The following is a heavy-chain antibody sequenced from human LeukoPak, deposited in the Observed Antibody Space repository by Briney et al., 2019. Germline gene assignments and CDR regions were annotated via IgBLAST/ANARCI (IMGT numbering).Heavy chain of an antibody. CDR3: AKAKSPGEEQLVPCDY. CDR2: IRYDGSNK. Sequence: PGGSLRLSCAASGFTFSSCGMHWVRQAPGKGLEWVAFIRYDGSNKYYADSVKGRFTISRDNSKNTLYLQMNSLRAEDTAVYYCAKAKSPGEEQLVPCDYWGQGTLVTVSS. CDR1: GFTFSSCG. V-gene: IGHV3-30*02. D-gene: IGHD6-13*01. J-gene: IGHJ4*02.